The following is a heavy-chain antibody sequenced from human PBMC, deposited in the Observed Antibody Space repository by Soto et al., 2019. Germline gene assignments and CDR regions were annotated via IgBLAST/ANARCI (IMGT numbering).Heavy chain of an antibody. D-gene: IGHD7-27*01. J-gene: IGHJ3*02. CDR3: ARDSPGAQPDDHADANAI. V-gene: IGHV1-18*01. CDR2: ISAYNGNT. Sequence: ASVKVSCKASGYTFTSYVISWVRQAPGQGLEWMGWISAYNGNTNYAQKLQGRVTMTTDISTSTAYMELRSLRSDDTAIYYCARDSPGAQPDDHADANAISGHCTMATHSS. CDR1: GYTFTSYV.